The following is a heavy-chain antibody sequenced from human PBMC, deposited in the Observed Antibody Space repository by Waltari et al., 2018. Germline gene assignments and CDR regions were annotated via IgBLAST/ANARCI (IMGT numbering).Heavy chain of an antibody. CDR3: ARSPKYKHSSSPFFDY. V-gene: IGHV1-69*01. D-gene: IGHD6-6*01. CDR1: GGTFSSYA. CDR2: LFPNFGTA. Sequence: QVQLVQSGAEVKKPGSSVKVSCKASGGTFSSYAISWVRQAPGQGLEWMGGLFPNFGTANYAQKFQGRVTITAEESTSTAYMELSSLRSEDTAVYYCARSPKYKHSSSPFFDYWGQGTLVTVSS. J-gene: IGHJ4*02.